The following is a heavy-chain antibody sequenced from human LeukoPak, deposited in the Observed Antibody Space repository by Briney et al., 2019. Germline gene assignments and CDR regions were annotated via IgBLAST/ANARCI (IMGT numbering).Heavy chain of an antibody. CDR1: GGSFSGYY. D-gene: IGHD3-22*01. Sequence: PSETLSLTCAVYGGSFSGYYWSWIRQPPGKGLEGLGEINHSGSTNYNPSLKSRVTISVGTSKNQFSLKLSSVTAADTAVYYCARGHYYDSSGYYWYYYYGMDVWGQGTTVTVSS. J-gene: IGHJ6*02. CDR3: ARGHYYDSSGYYWYYYYGMDV. CDR2: INHSGST. V-gene: IGHV4-34*01.